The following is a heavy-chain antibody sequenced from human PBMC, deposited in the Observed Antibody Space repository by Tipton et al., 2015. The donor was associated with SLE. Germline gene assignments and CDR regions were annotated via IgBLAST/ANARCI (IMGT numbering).Heavy chain of an antibody. J-gene: IGHJ4*02. CDR1: GYSISSGFY. CDR2: IYHSGST. V-gene: IGHV4-38-2*02. Sequence: TLSLTCTVSGYSISSGFYWGWIRQPPGKGLEWIGNIYHSGSTFYNPSLKSRVTISVDTSKNQFSLKLSSVTAADTAVYYCARGDGYSFDCWGQGTLVTVSS. D-gene: IGHD5-24*01. CDR3: ARGDGYSFDC.